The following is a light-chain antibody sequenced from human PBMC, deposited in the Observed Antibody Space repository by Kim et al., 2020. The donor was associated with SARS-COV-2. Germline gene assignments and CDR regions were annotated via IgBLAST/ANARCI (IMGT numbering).Light chain of an antibody. J-gene: IGLJ2*01. CDR3: QAWDTSSFVV. Sequence: SYELTQPPSVSVSAGQTASITCSGDKLGDKYACWYQQKPGQSPVVVMYQDSKRPSGIPDRFSGSNSGNTATLTISGTQAMDEADYYCQAWDTSSFVVFGGGTQLTVL. CDR1: KLGDKY. CDR2: QDS. V-gene: IGLV3-1*01.